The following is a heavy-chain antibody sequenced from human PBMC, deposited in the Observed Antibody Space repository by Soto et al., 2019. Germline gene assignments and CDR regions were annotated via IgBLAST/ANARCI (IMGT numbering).Heavy chain of an antibody. Sequence: GGPLRLTGSASGFTLSDYYMSWIRQAPGKGLEWLSYINSGGSAIYYADSVKGRFTISRDNAKNSLYLQRNSLRAEDTAVYYCARRRDYFDYWGQGSLVTVSS. CDR1: GFTLSDYY. V-gene: IGHV3-11*01. J-gene: IGHJ4*02. CDR3: ARRRDYFDY. CDR2: INSGGSAI.